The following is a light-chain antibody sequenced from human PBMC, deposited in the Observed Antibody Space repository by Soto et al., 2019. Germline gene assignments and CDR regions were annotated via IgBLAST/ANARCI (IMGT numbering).Light chain of an antibody. V-gene: IGLV7-46*01. Sequence: QAVVTQEPSLTVSPGGTVTLTCGSSSGAVTRGHFPYWFQQKPGQAPMTLIYDTASIHSWTPARFSGSLLGGKAALTLAGAQTDDEADYYCLLSYSGTNWVFGGGTKLTVL. CDR2: DTA. CDR3: LLSYSGTNWV. J-gene: IGLJ3*02. CDR1: SGAVTRGHF.